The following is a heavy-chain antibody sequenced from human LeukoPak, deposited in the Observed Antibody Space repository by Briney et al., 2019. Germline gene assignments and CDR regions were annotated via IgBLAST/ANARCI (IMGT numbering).Heavy chain of an antibody. CDR3: ARFTVTTLTALYYFDY. Sequence: SETLSLTCAVYGGSFSGYYWSWIRQPPGKGLEWIGEINHSGSTNYNPSLKSRVTISVDTSKNQFSLKLSSVTAADTAVNYCARFTVTTLTALYYFDYWGQGTLVTVSS. CDR1: GGSFSGYY. D-gene: IGHD4-17*01. V-gene: IGHV4-34*01. CDR2: INHSGST. J-gene: IGHJ4*02.